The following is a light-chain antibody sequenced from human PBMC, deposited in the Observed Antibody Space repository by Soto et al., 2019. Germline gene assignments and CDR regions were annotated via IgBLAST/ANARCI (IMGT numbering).Light chain of an antibody. Sequence: DVVMTQSPLSLPVTLGQSASISCRSSQSVVYRDGIAYLSWFQQRPGQSPRRLIYKASKRDSGVIDRGSSSGSGTDFALLVSRVEAAAVELYYCLQSTLSLPTFGRAAHVEF. J-gene: IGKJ1*01. CDR2: KAS. CDR1: QSVVYRDGIAY. V-gene: IGKV2-30*01. CDR3: LQSTLSLPT.